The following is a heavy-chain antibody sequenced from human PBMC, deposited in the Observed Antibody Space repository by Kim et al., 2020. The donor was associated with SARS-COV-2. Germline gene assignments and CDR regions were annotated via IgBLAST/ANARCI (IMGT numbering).Heavy chain of an antibody. Sequence: NPTLKSRVTISVDASKNQFSLKLSSVTAADTAGYYCARGEPVVLWFGFDDWGQGTLVTVSS. CDR3: ARGEPVVLWFGFDD. V-gene: IGHV4-31*02. J-gene: IGHJ4*02. D-gene: IGHD3-10*01.